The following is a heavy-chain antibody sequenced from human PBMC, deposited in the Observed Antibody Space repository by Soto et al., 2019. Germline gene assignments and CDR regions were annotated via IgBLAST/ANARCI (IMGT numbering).Heavy chain of an antibody. V-gene: IGHV3-74*01. CDR1: GFTFSSYW. D-gene: IGHD2-15*01. Sequence: WSLRLSCAASGFTFSSYWMHWVRQVPGKGLVWVSRINTDGSITSHADSVKGRFAISRDNAKNTLYLQMNSLRADDTAVYYCTRDSGGRDAYWGQGALVTVSS. J-gene: IGHJ4*02. CDR2: INTDGSIT. CDR3: TRDSGGRDAY.